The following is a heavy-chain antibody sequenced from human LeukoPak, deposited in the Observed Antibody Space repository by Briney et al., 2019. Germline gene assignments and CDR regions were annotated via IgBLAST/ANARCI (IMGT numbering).Heavy chain of an antibody. D-gene: IGHD6-25*01. CDR1: GGSFSGDF. Sequence: SETLSLTCAVYGGSFSGDFWSWIRQSPGKGLEWIGEINNGGSTTYNPSFQSRVTMSVDTSTNQIILKMTSVMRAETAIAYFARHTWQGLPIDDGGQGKQITISS. CDR2: INNGGST. V-gene: IGHV4-34*01. CDR3: ARHTWQGLPIDD. J-gene: IGHJ4*02.